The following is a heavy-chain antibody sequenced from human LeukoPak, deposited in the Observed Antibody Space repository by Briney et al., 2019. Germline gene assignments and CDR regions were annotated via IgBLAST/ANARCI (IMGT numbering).Heavy chain of an antibody. D-gene: IGHD3-9*01. J-gene: IGHJ3*02. V-gene: IGHV4-61*02. CDR1: GDSITTNNYY. CDR2: IYASGNT. Sequence: SETLSLTCTVSGDSITTNNYYWSWIRQPAGTGLEWIGRIYASGNTNYNPSLKSRVTISVDTSKNQFSLRLSSVTAADTAVYYCARDFDSPMAFDIWGQGTMVTVSS. CDR3: ARDFDSPMAFDI.